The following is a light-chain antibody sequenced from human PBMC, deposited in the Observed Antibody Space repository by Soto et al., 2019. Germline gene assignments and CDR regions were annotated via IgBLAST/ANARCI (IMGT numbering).Light chain of an antibody. J-gene: IGLJ1*01. Sequence: QSVLTQPPSVSGAPGQRVTISCTGSRSNIGAGYDVHWYQHFPGTAPKLIIHANTDRPSGVPDRFSGSKSGTSASLAIAGLQAEDESDYYCSSYAGSSNVFGTGTKLTVL. CDR2: ANT. V-gene: IGLV1-40*01. CDR1: RSNIGAGYD. CDR3: SSYAGSSNV.